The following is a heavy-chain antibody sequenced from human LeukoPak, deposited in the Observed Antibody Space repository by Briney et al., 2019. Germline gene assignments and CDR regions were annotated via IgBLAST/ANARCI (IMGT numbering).Heavy chain of an antibody. D-gene: IGHD2-21*02. Sequence: SETLSLTCSVSGGSISSSSSYWGWLRQPPGKGLQWVGTIYYNGSPFYNPSLKSRVTISLDTSTNQFSLNLSSVTAADTAVYYCARAFCGGDCFLTDSEYFQHWGQGSLVTVSS. CDR1: GGSISSSSSY. CDR2: IYYNGSP. CDR3: ARAFCGGDCFLTDSEYFQH. V-gene: IGHV4-39*07. J-gene: IGHJ1*01.